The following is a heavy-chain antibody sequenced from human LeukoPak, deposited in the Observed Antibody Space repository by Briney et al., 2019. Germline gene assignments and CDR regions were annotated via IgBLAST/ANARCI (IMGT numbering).Heavy chain of an antibody. Sequence: GGSLRLSCAASGFTFSNAWMNWVRQAPGKCLEWVAVVHNDGDTKYFGDSVKGRFTISRDNSKNTLYLQMNSLRAEDTAVYYCATGTGYYYDRWGQGTLVTVAS. V-gene: IGHV3-33*08. CDR3: ATGTGYYYDR. D-gene: IGHD3-9*01. J-gene: IGHJ4*02. CDR1: GFTFSNAW. CDR2: VHNDGDTK.